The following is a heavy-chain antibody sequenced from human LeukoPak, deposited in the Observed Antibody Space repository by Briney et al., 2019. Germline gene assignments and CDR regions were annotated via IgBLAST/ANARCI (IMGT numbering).Heavy chain of an antibody. Sequence: PGGSLRLSCAASGFTFIHNAMNWVRQAPGKGLEWVSGISGNGISTYYADSVKGRFTISRDNSKNTLYLQMNSLRAEDTAIYYCTKDPGFFQGDSEDWFDPWAREPWSPSPQ. D-gene: IGHD2-15*01. V-gene: IGHV3-23*01. CDR3: TKDPGFFQGDSEDWFDP. CDR1: GFTFIHNA. J-gene: IGHJ5*02. CDR2: ISGNGIST.